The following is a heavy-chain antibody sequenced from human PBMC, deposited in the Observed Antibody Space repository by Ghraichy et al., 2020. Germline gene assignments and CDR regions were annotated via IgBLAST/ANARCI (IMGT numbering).Heavy chain of an antibody. V-gene: IGHV4-59*01. Sequence: SETLSLTCTVSGCTIRSYSWCWIRQPPGKGLEWIGYIYYSGSTNYNPSLKSRVTISVDTSKNQFSLKLSSVTAADTAVYYCSRVGYSSSSSLDYWGQGTLVTVSS. CDR1: GCTIRSYS. CDR2: IYYSGST. D-gene: IGHD6-6*01. J-gene: IGHJ4*02. CDR3: SRVGYSSSSSLDY.